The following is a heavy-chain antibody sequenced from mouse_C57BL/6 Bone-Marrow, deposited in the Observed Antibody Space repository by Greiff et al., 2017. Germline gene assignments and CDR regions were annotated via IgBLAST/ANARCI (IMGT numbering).Heavy chain of an antibody. V-gene: IGHV1-15*01. CDR2: IDPETGGT. CDR3: TREYYGSSPHYYAMDY. J-gene: IGHJ4*01. D-gene: IGHD1-1*01. Sequence: QVQLQQSGAELVRPGASVTLSCKASGYTFTDYEMHWVKQTPVHGLEWIGAIDPETGGTAYNQKFKGKAILTADKSSSTAYMELRSLTSEDSAVYYCTREYYGSSPHYYAMDYWGQGTSVTVSS. CDR1: GYTFTDYE.